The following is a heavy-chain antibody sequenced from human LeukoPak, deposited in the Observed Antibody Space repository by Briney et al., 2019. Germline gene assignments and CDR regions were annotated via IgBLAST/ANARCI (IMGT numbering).Heavy chain of an antibody. CDR1: GYTFIDYS. CDR2: IIPNSGGT. J-gene: IGHJ3*02. Sequence: ASVKVSRKASGYTFIDYSMHWVRQAPAQGLQWMGWIIPNSGGTNHAQKFQGRVSMTRDTSISTAYLELSRLTSDDTAIYFCAREKAGRDGTFDIWGQGTVVTVSS. CDR3: AREKAGRDGTFDI. D-gene: IGHD6-13*01. V-gene: IGHV1-2*02.